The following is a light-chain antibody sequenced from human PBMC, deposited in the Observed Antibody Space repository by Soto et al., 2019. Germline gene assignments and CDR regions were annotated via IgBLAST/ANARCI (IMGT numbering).Light chain of an antibody. V-gene: IGLV2-14*01. CDR3: TSWTSDTTWV. CDR2: EVT. J-gene: IGLJ3*02. Sequence: QSALTQPASVSGSPGQSITISCTGTSSDVGGYNRVSWYQHHPGKAPKLIIYEVTNGPSGVSNRFSGSKSGYTASLTISGLPAEDEADYYCTSWTSDTTWVFGGGTKLTVL. CDR1: SSDVGGYNR.